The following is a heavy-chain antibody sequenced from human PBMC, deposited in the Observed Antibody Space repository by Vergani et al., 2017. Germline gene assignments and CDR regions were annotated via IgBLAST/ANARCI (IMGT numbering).Heavy chain of an antibody. D-gene: IGHD6-13*01. CDR1: GYTFTSYA. Sequence: QVQLVPSGAEVKKPGASVTVSCKASGYTFTSYAMHWVRQAPGQRLEWMGWINAGNGNTKYSQKFQGRVTITRDTSASTAYMELSSLRSEDTAVYYCARLDSSSYPWGQGTLVTVSS. CDR2: INAGNGNT. V-gene: IGHV1-3*01. CDR3: ARLDSSSYP. J-gene: IGHJ5*02.